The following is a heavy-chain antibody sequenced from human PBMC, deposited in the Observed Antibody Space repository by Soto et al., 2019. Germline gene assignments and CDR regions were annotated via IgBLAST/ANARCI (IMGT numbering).Heavy chain of an antibody. J-gene: IGHJ5*02. CDR1: GFTFSSYA. CDR3: AKDRKLWFGELLP. D-gene: IGHD3-10*01. V-gene: IGHV3-23*01. CDR2: ISGSGGSK. Sequence: GGSLRLSCAASGFTFSSYAMSWVRQAPGKGLEWVSVISGSGGSKYYADSVKGRFTISRDNSKNTLYLQMNSLRAEDTAVYYCAKDRKLWFGELLPWGQGTLVTVSS.